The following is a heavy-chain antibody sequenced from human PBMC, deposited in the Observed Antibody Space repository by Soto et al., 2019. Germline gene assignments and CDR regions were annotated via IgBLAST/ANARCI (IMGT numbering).Heavy chain of an antibody. Sequence: WGSLRLSCAASGFTFSDYYMSWIRQAPGKGLEWVSYISSSSSYTNYADSVKGRFTISRDNAKNSLYLQMNSLRAEDTAVYYCARNGLRGYYGMDVWGQGTTVTDTS. CDR1: GFTFSDYY. CDR3: ARNGLRGYYGMDV. CDR2: ISSSSSYT. J-gene: IGHJ6*02. D-gene: IGHD2-15*01. V-gene: IGHV3-11*06.